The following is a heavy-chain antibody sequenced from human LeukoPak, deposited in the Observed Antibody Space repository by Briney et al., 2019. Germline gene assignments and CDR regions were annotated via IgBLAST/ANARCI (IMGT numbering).Heavy chain of an antibody. CDR3: ARGARWLQPLDY. D-gene: IGHD5-24*01. V-gene: IGHV4-34*01. J-gene: IGHJ4*02. CDR2: INHSGST. CDR1: GGSFSGYY. Sequence: SETLSFTCAVYGGSFSGYYWSWVRQPPGKGLEWIGEINHSGSTNYNPSLTSRVTISVDTSKNQFSLKLSSVTAADTAVYYCARGARWLQPLDYWGQGTLVTVSS.